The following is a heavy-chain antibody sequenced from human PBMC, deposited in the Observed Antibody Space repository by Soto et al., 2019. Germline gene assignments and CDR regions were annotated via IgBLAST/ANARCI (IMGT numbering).Heavy chain of an antibody. Sequence: GGSLRLSCAASGFTFSSYSMNWVRQAPGKGLEWVSSISSSSSYIYYADSVKVRFTISRDNAKNSLYLQMNSRRAEDTAVYYCARARYGGNRYYFDYWGQGPLVTVSS. V-gene: IGHV3-21*01. J-gene: IGHJ4*02. CDR1: GFTFSSYS. CDR3: ARARYGGNRYYFDY. D-gene: IGHD2-15*01. CDR2: ISSSSSYI.